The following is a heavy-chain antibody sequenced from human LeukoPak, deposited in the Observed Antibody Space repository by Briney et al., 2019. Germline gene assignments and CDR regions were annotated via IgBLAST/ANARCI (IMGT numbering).Heavy chain of an antibody. D-gene: IGHD3-22*01. V-gene: IGHV4-38-2*02. Sequence: SETLSLTCTVSGYSISSGYYWGWIRQPPGKGLEWIGSIYHSGSTYYNPSLKSRVTISVDTSKNQFSLKLSSVTAADTAVYYCARDSYYYDSSGYYYPAGGAFDIWGQGTMVTVSS. CDR1: GYSISSGYY. CDR2: IYHSGST. CDR3: ARDSYYYDSSGYYYPAGGAFDI. J-gene: IGHJ3*02.